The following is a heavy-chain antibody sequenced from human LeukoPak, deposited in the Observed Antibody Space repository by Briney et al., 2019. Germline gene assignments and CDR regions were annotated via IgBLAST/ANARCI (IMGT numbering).Heavy chain of an antibody. D-gene: IGHD3-22*01. J-gene: IGHJ5*02. CDR2: INPNSGGT. CDR3: AGDLYYYDSSGYYP. CDR1: GYTFTGYY. V-gene: IGHV1-2*06. Sequence: ASVKVSCKASGYTFTGYYMHWVRQAPGQGLEWMGRINPNSGGTNYAQKFQGRVTMTRDTSISTAYMELSRLRSDDTAVYYCAGDLYYYDSSGYYPWGQGTLVTVSS.